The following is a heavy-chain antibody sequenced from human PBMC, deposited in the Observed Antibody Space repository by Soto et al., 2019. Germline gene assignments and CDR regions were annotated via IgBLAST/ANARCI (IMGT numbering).Heavy chain of an antibody. V-gene: IGHV4-34*01. Sequence: QVQLQQWGAGLLKPSETLSLTCVVYGGSLSGYYWSWIRQPPGKGLEWIGEIKDGGLTNYSPSLKNRATKSVDRPKNQFSLKIPAVTAADTAVYYCARGQEGVVATHWDQGALVTVSS. CDR2: IKDGGLT. D-gene: IGHD5-12*01. J-gene: IGHJ4*02. CDR1: GGSLSGYY. CDR3: ARGQEGVVATH.